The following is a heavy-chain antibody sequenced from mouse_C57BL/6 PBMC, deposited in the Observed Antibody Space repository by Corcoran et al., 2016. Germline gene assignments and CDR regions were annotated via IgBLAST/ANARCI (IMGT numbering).Heavy chain of an antibody. J-gene: IGHJ1*03. Sequence: QVQLQQSGPELVKPGASVKISCKASGYSFTSYYIHWVKQRPGQGLEWIGWIYPGSGNTKYNEKFKGKATLTADTSSSTAYMQLSSLTSEDSAVYYCAKPADYGYFDVWGIGTTVTVSS. CDR2: IYPGSGNT. V-gene: IGHV1-66*01. CDR1: GYSFTSYY. D-gene: IGHD1-2*01. CDR3: AKPADYGYFDV.